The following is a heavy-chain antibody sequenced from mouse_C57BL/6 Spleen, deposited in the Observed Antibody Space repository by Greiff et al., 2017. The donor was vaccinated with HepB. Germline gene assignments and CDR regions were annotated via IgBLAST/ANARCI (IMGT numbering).Heavy chain of an antibody. Sequence: QVQLQQSGAELVKPGASVKISCKASGYAFSSYWMNWVKQRPGKGLEWIGQIYPGDGDTNYNGKFKGKATLTADKSSSTAYMQLSSLTSEDSAVYFCARCYDGSDWYFDVWGTGTTVTVSS. V-gene: IGHV1-80*01. CDR3: ARCYDGSDWYFDV. CDR1: GYAFSSYW. D-gene: IGHD1-1*01. J-gene: IGHJ1*03. CDR2: IYPGDGDT.